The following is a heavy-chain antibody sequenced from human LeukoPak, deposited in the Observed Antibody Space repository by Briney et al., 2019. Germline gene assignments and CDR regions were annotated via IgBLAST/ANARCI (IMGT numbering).Heavy chain of an antibody. D-gene: IGHD4-17*01. J-gene: IGHJ4*02. CDR2: ISPSGAGT. CDR3: ARSSITVTHEIDH. Sequence: ASVKVSCKASGYTFTNHYIHWVRQAPGQGLEWMGLISPSGAGTIYAQRFQGRVTMTRDTSTSTVYMDLNSLRSEDTAVYYCARSSITVTHEIDHWGQGTLVTVSS. V-gene: IGHV1-46*01. CDR1: GYTFTNHY.